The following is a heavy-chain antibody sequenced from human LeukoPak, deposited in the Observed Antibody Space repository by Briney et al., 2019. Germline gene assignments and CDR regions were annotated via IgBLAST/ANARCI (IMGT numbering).Heavy chain of an antibody. J-gene: IGHJ4*02. CDR3: ARALYGSGSYSTY. Sequence: GGSLRLSCAASGFTFSDFFMTWIRQAPGKGLEWVSYISSGSSFTAYADSVKGRFTISRDNTKNSLYLQMNSLRTEDTAVYYCARALYGSGSYSTYWGQGTLVTVSS. CDR2: ISSGSSFT. D-gene: IGHD3-10*01. CDR1: GFTFSDFF. V-gene: IGHV3-11*05.